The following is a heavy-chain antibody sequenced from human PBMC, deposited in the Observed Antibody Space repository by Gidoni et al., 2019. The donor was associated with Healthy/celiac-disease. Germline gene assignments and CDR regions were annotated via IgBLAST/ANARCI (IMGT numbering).Heavy chain of an antibody. J-gene: IGHJ5*02. D-gene: IGHD2-2*01. V-gene: IGHV3-30*03. CDR3: VSGEYCSNTSCSP. Sequence: QVQLVESGGGVVQPGRSLRLSCAASGFTFSGYAMHWVRQAPGKGLEWVAIISDDGSNKYYGDSVKGRFTISRDNSKNTLYLQMNRLRPEDTAVYFCVSGEYCSNTSCSPWGQGTLVTVSS. CDR1: GFTFSGYA. CDR2: ISDDGSNK.